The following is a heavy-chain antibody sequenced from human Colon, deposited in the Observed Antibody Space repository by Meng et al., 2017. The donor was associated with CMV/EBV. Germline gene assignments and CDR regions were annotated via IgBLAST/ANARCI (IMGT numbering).Heavy chain of an antibody. V-gene: IGHV2-5*02. Sequence: QITLKESGPTLVKSTPTLTLTCTFSGFSLSSSGVGVGWIRQPPGKALEWLALIYWDDDKTYNPSLKSRLTITKDTSKNQVVLTLTNVDPVDTATYYCARSDFWSGYTIYYFDYWGPGTLVTVAS. CDR1: GFSLSSSGVG. D-gene: IGHD3-3*01. J-gene: IGHJ4*02. CDR3: ARSDFWSGYTIYYFDY. CDR2: IYWDDDK.